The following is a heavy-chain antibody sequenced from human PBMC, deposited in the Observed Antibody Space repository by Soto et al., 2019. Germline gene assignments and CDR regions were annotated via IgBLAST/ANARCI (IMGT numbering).Heavy chain of an antibody. CDR1: GFTFSSYW. D-gene: IGHD5-18*01. CDR3: GRTRYGYLHYFDY. Sequence: LGGSLRLSCAASGFTFSSYWMSWVRQAPGKGLEWVANIKQDGSEKYYVDSVKGRFTISRDNAKNSLYLQMNSLRAEDTAVYYCGRTRYGYLHYFDYWGQGTLVTVSS. V-gene: IGHV3-7*01. CDR2: IKQDGSEK. J-gene: IGHJ4*02.